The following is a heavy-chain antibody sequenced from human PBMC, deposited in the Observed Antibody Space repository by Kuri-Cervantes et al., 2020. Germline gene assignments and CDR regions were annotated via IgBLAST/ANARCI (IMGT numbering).Heavy chain of an antibody. Sequence: GESLKISCAASGFTFSSYAMHWVRQAPGKGLEWVSIISGSGGGTYYADSVKGRFTISRDISKNTLYLQMNSLRAEDTAVYYCAKFGTTAVAGGTPEYWGLGNLVTVSS. J-gene: IGHJ4*02. CDR2: ISGSGGGT. D-gene: IGHD6-19*01. CDR3: AKFGTTAVAGGTPEY. V-gene: IGHV3-23*01. CDR1: GFTFSSYA.